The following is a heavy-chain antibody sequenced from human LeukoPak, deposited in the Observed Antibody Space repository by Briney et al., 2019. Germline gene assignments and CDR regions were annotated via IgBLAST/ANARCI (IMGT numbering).Heavy chain of an antibody. D-gene: IGHD6-6*01. CDR2: IKQDGSEK. CDR1: GFTFSSYW. CDR3: ARDTSIAALTYFDY. Sequence: GGSLRLSCAASGFTFSSYWMSWVRQAPGKGLEWVANIKQDGSEKYYVDSVKGRFTISRDNAKNSLYLQMNSLRAEDTAVYYCARDTSIAALTYFDYWGQGTLVTVSS. J-gene: IGHJ4*02. V-gene: IGHV3-7*01.